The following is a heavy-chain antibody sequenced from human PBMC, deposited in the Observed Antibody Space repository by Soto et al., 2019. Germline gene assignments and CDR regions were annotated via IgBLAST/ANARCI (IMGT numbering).Heavy chain of an antibody. CDR2: THYRGST. J-gene: IGHJ1*01. Sequence: SETLSLTCTVSGGSISSASYYWGWVRQPPGKGLEWIGSTHYRGSTYYNPSLYSRITTSVDTSKNQFSLKLSSVTAADTAVYYCARPDSSRRKTPFQHWAQGTLVTVSS. D-gene: IGHD6-13*01. CDR1: GGSISSASYY. CDR3: ARPDSSRRKTPFQH. V-gene: IGHV4-39*01.